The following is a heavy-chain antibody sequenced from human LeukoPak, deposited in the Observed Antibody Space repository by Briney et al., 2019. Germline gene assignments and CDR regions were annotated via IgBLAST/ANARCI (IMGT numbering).Heavy chain of an antibody. CDR3: ARVASWGAFDI. J-gene: IGHJ3*02. CDR1: GGSISSSNW. Sequence: SETLSLTCAVSGGSISSSNWWSWVRQPPGKGLEWIGEIYHSGSTNYNPSLESRVTISVDKSKNQFSLKLSSVTAADTAVYYCARVASWGAFDIWGQGTMVTVSS. CDR2: IYHSGST. V-gene: IGHV4-4*02. D-gene: IGHD7-27*01.